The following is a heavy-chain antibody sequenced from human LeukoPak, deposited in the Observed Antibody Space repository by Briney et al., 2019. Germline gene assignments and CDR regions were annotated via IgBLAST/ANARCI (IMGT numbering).Heavy chain of an antibody. CDR2: INHSGST. V-gene: IGHV4-34*01. Sequence: PSETLSLTCAVYVGSFSGYYWSWIRQPPGKGLEWIGEINHSGSTNYNSSLKSRVTISVDTTKNQFSLKLSSVTAADTAVYYCARGYYGSGSHCCHMDVWGKGTTITVS. CDR1: VGSFSGYY. D-gene: IGHD3-10*01. J-gene: IGHJ6*03. CDR3: ARGYYGSGSHCCHMDV.